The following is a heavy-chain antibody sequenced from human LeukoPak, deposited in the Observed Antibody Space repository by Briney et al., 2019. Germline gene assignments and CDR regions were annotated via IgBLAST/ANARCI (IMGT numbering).Heavy chain of an antibody. CDR1: GFSLSTIGVG. CDR3: ALTSRSYLNYFDP. J-gene: IGHJ5*02. CDR2: IYWDDDK. V-gene: IGHV2-5*02. Sequence: SGPTPVNPTQTLTLTCTFPGFSLSTIGVGVGWIRQPPGKALEWLALIYWDDDKQYSPSLKSRLSITKDTSKNHVVLIVANVDPVDTATYYCALTSRSYLNYFDPWGQGTLVTVSS. D-gene: IGHD1-26*01.